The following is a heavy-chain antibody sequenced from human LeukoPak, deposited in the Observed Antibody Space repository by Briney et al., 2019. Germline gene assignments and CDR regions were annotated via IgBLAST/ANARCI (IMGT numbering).Heavy chain of an antibody. J-gene: IGHJ4*02. CDR3: ARDSMGATSL. Sequence: PSETLSLTCAVYGGSFSGYYWSWIRQPPGKGLEWIGEINHSGSTNYNPSLKSRVTISVDTSKNQFSLKLSSVTAADTAVYYCARDSMGATSLWGQGTLVTVSS. D-gene: IGHD1-26*01. CDR2: INHSGST. CDR1: GGSFSGYY. V-gene: IGHV4-34*01.